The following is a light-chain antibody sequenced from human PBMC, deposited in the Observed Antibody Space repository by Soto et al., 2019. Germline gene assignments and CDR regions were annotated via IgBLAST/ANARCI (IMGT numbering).Light chain of an antibody. CDR3: QRYGGPSWT. CDR1: QSVTSNY. Sequence: EIVLTQSPGTLSLSPGERATLSCRASQSVTSNYLAWYPQKPGQAPRLLLFGASSRAPGIPDKFSGSGSGTDFTLTISRLEPDDFAVYYCQRYGGPSWTFGQGTRVEIK. V-gene: IGKV3-20*01. J-gene: IGKJ1*01. CDR2: GAS.